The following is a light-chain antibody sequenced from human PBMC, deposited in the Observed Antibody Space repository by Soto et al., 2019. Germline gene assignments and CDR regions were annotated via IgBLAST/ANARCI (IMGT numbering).Light chain of an antibody. Sequence: DIQMTQSPSTLSASVGDRVTITCRASQSISSWLAWYQQKPGEAPKLLIYDASSLESGVPSRFNGSGSGTEFTLTISSLQPDDFATYYCQQSNIYSWTFGQGTKVDIK. CDR1: QSISSW. V-gene: IGKV1-5*01. CDR3: QQSNIYSWT. J-gene: IGKJ1*01. CDR2: DAS.